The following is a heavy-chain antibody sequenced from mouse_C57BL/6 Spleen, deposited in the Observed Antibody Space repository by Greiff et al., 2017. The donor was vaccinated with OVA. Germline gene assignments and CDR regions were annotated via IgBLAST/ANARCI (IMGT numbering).Heavy chain of an antibody. J-gene: IGHJ4*01. Sequence: EVQVVESGPGMVKPSQSLSLTCTVTGYSITSGYDWHWIRHFPGNKLEWMGYISYSGSTNYNPSLKSRISITHDTSKNHFFLKLNSVTTEDTATYYCAGDSSGYAMDYWGQGTSVTVSS. V-gene: IGHV3-1*01. CDR3: AGDSSGYAMDY. CDR1: GYSITSGYD. CDR2: ISYSGST. D-gene: IGHD3-2*02.